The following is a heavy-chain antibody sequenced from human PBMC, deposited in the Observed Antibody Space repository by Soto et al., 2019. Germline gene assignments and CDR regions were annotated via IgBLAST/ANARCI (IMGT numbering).Heavy chain of an antibody. V-gene: IGHV3-30-3*01. CDR1: GFTFSSYA. Sequence: GGSLRLSCAASGFTFSSYAMHWVRQAPGKGLEWVAVISYDGSNKYYADSVKGRFTISRDNSKNTLYLQMNSLRAGDTAVYYCARDLLGYYYYGMYVWGQGTTVT. CDR2: ISYDGSNK. J-gene: IGHJ6*02. CDR3: ARDLLGYYYYGMYV.